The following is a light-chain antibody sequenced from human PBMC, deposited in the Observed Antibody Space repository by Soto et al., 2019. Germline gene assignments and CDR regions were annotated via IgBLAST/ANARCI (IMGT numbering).Light chain of an antibody. CDR3: QSYDSSLSGYV. CDR2: GNT. V-gene: IGLV1-40*01. J-gene: IGLJ1*01. Sequence: QSVLTQPPSVSGAPGQRVTISCTGSSSYIGAGYDVHWYQQLPGAAPKLLFYGNTNRPSGVPDRFSGSKSGTSASLAITGLQAEDEADYYCQSYDSSLSGYVFGTGTKLTVL. CDR1: SSYIGAGYD.